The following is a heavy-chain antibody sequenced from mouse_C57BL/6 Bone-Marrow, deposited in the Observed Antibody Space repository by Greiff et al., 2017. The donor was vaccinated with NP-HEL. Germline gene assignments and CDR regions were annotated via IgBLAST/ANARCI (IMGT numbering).Heavy chain of an antibody. Sequence: QVTLKVSGAELARPGASVKLSCKASGYTFTSYGISWVKQRTGQGLEWIGEIYPRSGNTYYNEKFKGKATLTADKSSSTAYMELRSLTSEDCAVYFCLDSSGYYAMDYWGQGTSVTVSS. CDR1: GYTFTSYG. CDR3: LDSSGYYAMDY. V-gene: IGHV1-81*01. J-gene: IGHJ4*01. D-gene: IGHD3-2*02. CDR2: IYPRSGNT.